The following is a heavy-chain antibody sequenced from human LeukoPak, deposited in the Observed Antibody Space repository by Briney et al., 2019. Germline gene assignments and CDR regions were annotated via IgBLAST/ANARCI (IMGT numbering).Heavy chain of an antibody. CDR2: INHSGST. Sequence: SETLSLACAVYGGSFSGYYWSWIRQPPGKGLEWIGEINHSGSTNYNPSLKSRVTISVDTSKNQFSLKLSSVIAADTAVYYCARYHPVGVVAAAGGHGFDPWGQGTLVTVSS. V-gene: IGHV4-34*01. CDR3: ARYHPVGVVAAAGGHGFDP. J-gene: IGHJ5*02. CDR1: GGSFSGYY. D-gene: IGHD2-15*01.